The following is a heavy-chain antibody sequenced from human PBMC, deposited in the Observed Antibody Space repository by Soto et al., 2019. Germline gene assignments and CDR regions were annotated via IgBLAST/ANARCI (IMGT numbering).Heavy chain of an antibody. Sequence: SETLSLTCTVSGGSISSGGYYWSWIRQHPGKGLEWIGYIYYSGSTYYNPSLKSRVTISVDTSKNQFSLKLSSVTAADTAVYYCARMDFLLGYCSGGSCSMQGAFDIWGQGTMVTVSS. J-gene: IGHJ3*02. CDR1: GGSISSGGYY. V-gene: IGHV4-31*03. CDR3: ARMDFLLGYCSGGSCSMQGAFDI. CDR2: IYYSGST. D-gene: IGHD2-15*01.